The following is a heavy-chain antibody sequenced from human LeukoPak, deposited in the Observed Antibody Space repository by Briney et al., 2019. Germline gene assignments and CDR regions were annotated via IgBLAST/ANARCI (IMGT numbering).Heavy chain of an antibody. D-gene: IGHD3-10*01. CDR3: ARDRGGFDS. J-gene: IGHJ5*01. CDR2: TYYRSTWST. CDR1: GDSVSSHTAA. V-gene: IGHV6-1*01. Sequence: SQTLSLTCNISGDSVSSHTAAWNWIRQSPSSGLEWLGRTYYRSTWSTDYAVSVQSRITINPDTSRNHFSLQLSSVTPEDTAVYYCARDRGGFDSWGQGTLATVSS.